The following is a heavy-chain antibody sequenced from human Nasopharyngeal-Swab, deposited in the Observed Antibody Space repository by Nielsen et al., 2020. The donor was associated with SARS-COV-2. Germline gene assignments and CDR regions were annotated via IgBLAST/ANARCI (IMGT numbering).Heavy chain of an antibody. CDR3: AKDRDSGDDSDDYYHYYGMDV. CDR1: GFTFNTYA. V-gene: IGHV3-23*01. D-gene: IGHD5-12*01. CDR2: ISGSDYST. Sequence: GESLKIPCAASGFTFNTYAISWVRQAPGKGLAWVSVISGSDYSTKYADSVKGRFTISRDNSKNTVNLQMNSLRAEDTAIYYCAKDRDSGDDSDDYYHYYGMDVWGQGTTVTVSS. J-gene: IGHJ6*02.